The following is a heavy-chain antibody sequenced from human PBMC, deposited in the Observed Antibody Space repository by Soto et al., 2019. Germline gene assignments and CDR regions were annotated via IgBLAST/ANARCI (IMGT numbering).Heavy chain of an antibody. CDR3: ARQWVSYGMDV. Sequence: QVQLVQSGAEVKKPGASVKVSCKASGYTFTGYYMHWVRQAPGQGLEWMGWINPNSGGTNYAQKCQGXXTXTXXTASSTAYMELSRLRSDATAVYYCARQWVSYGMDVWGQGTTVTVSS. J-gene: IGHJ6*02. CDR2: INPNSGGT. D-gene: IGHD1-26*01. V-gene: IGHV1-2*02. CDR1: GYTFTGYY.